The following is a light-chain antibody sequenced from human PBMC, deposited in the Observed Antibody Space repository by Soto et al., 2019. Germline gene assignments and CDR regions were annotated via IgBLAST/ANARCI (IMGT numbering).Light chain of an antibody. CDR1: QNVNNY. J-gene: IGKJ4*01. Sequence: DIVMTQSPATLSVSPGVRVTLSCRASQNVNNYLAWYQQKPGQAPRLLIYGASTRATGIPVRFSGSGSGTEFTLTISSLQSEDFAVYYCHQHDNWPLTFRGGTKVEIK. V-gene: IGKV3-15*01. CDR2: GAS. CDR3: HQHDNWPLT.